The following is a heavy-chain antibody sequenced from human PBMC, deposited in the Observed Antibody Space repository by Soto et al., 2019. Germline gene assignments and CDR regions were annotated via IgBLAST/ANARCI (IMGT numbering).Heavy chain of an antibody. CDR1: GYTFTSYG. CDR2: ISAYNGNT. J-gene: IGHJ6*02. D-gene: IGHD1-20*01. CDR3: ARGHNWKKLKFLIYCYYYGMDV. Sequence: ASVKVSCKASGYTFTSYGISWVRQAPGQGLEWMGWISAYNGNTNYAQKLQGRVTMTTDTSTSTAYMELRSLRSDDTAVYYCARGHNWKKLKFLIYCYYYGMDVWGQGTTVTVSS. V-gene: IGHV1-18*04.